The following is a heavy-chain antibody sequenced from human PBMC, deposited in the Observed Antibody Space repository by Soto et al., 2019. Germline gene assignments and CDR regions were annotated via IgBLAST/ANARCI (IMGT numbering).Heavy chain of an antibody. Sequence: SETLSLTCTVSGGSISSYYWSWIRQPPGKGLEWIGNIYYSGSTNYNPSLKSRVTISVDTSKNQFSLKLSSVTAADTAVYYCARTILLGRGYYYYGMDVWGQGTTVTVSS. CDR2: IYYSGST. D-gene: IGHD7-27*01. CDR1: GGSISSYY. CDR3: ARTILLGRGYYYYGMDV. V-gene: IGHV4-59*01. J-gene: IGHJ6*02.